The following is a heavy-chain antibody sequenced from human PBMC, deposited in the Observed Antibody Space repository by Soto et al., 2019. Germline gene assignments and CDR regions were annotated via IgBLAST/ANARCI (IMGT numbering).Heavy chain of an antibody. D-gene: IGHD3-22*01. CDR3: ASLPRDYYDSSGYPFEYYGMDV. Sequence: PGESLKISCKGSGYSFTSYWISWVRQMPGKGLEWMGRIDPSDSYTNYSPSFQGHVTISADKSISTAYLQWSSLKASDTAMYYCASLPRDYYDSSGYPFEYYGMDVWGPGTTVTVSS. J-gene: IGHJ6*02. CDR1: GYSFTSYW. V-gene: IGHV5-10-1*01. CDR2: IDPSDSYT.